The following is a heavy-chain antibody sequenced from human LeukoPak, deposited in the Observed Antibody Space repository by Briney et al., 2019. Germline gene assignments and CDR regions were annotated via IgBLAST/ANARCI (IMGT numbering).Heavy chain of an antibody. CDR3: AKLFPDYDILTGPLDY. CDR1: GFTFSSYG. J-gene: IGHJ4*02. V-gene: IGHV3-23*01. D-gene: IGHD3-9*01. Sequence: PGGTLRLSCAASGFTFSSYGMSWVRQAPGKGLEWVSAISGSGGSTYYADSVKGRFTISRDNSKNTLYLQMNSLRAEDTAVYYCAKLFPDYDILTGPLDYWGQGTLVTVSS. CDR2: ISGSGGST.